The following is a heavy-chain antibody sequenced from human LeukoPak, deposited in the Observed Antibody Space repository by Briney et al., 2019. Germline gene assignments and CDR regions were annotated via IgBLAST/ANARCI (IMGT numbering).Heavy chain of an antibody. CDR1: GNNFATYW. Sequence: GESLKISCKGSGNNFATYWSAWVRQMPGKGLEWIAVIYPVDSDTRYSPTFQGQVTISVDKSTSTAYLQWSSLKASDTAMYYCARTNYYETSGWASGLSPFDMWGRGTMVTVSS. J-gene: IGHJ3*02. D-gene: IGHD3-22*01. CDR3: ARTNYYETSGWASGLSPFDM. CDR2: IYPVDSDT. V-gene: IGHV5-51*01.